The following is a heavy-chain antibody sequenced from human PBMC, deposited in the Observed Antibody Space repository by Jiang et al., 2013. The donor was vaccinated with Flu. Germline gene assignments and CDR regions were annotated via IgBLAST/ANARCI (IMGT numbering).Heavy chain of an antibody. CDR1: GYSFTNYW. Sequence: SLKISCKGSGYSFTNYWIGWVRQMPGKGLEWMGIIYPGDSDTRYSPSFQGQVTISADKSISTAYLQWSSLKASDTAMYYCARTTYNYDSSGYYYVRPHYYFDYWGQGTLVTVSS. D-gene: IGHD3-22*01. V-gene: IGHV5-51*01. J-gene: IGHJ4*02. CDR3: ARTTYNYDSSGYYYVRPHYYFDY. CDR2: IYPGDSDT.